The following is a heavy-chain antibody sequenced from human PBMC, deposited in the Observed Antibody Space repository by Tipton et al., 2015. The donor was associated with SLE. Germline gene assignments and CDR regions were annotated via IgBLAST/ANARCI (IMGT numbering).Heavy chain of an antibody. CDR1: GFIFSTYG. D-gene: IGHD6-13*01. J-gene: IGHJ4*02. CDR2: ISFDGSNK. CDR3: AKDSLAAASDY. V-gene: IGHV3-33*05. Sequence: SLRLSCAASGFIFSTYGMHWVRQAPGKGLEWVAVISFDGSNKYYADSVKGRFTISRDNSKNTLYLQMNSLRAEDTAVYYCAKDSLAAASDYWGQGTLVTVSS.